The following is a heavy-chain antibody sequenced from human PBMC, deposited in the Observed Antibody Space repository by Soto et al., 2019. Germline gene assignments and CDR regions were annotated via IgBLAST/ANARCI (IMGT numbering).Heavy chain of an antibody. V-gene: IGHV3-64*01. CDR3: ARQGSGSYYFDY. CDR1: GFTFSSCA. Sequence: GSLRLSCAASGFTFSSCALHWVRQAPGKGLEYVSAISSNGGSTYYANSVKGRFTISRDNSKNTLYLQMGSLRAEDMDVYYCARQGSGSYYFDYWGQGT. J-gene: IGHJ4*02. D-gene: IGHD2-15*01. CDR2: ISSNGGST.